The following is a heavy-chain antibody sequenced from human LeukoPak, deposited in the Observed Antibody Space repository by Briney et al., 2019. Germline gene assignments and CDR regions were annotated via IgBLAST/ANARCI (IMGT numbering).Heavy chain of an antibody. CDR2: ISGSGGST. Sequence: GGSLRLSCAASGFTFSSYAMSWVRQAPGKWLEWVSAISGSGGSTYYADSVKGRFTISRDNSKNTLYLQMNSLRAEDTAVYYCAKVVDIAAADADAFDNWGQGTMVTVSS. J-gene: IGHJ3*02. V-gene: IGHV3-23*01. CDR1: GFTFSSYA. D-gene: IGHD6-13*01. CDR3: AKVVDIAAADADAFDN.